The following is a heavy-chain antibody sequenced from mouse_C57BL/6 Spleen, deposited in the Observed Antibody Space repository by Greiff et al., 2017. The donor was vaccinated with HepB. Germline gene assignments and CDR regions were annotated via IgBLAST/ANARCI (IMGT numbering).Heavy chain of an antibody. D-gene: IGHD3-2*02. CDR1: GFSFNTFA. CDR2: IRSKSNNYAT. V-gene: IGHV10-1*01. Sequence: EVQRVESGGGLVQPKGSLKLSCAASGFSFNTFAMNWVRQAPGKGLEWVARIRSKSNNYATYYADSVKDRFTISRDDSESMLYLQMNNLKTEDTAMYYCVRKAQATSLYAMDYWGQGTSVTVSS. J-gene: IGHJ4*01. CDR3: VRKAQATSLYAMDY.